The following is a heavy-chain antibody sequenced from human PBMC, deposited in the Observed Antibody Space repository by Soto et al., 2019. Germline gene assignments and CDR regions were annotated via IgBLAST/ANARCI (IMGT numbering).Heavy chain of an antibody. J-gene: IGHJ6*02. CDR2: ITDSGDNS. D-gene: IGHD3-3*01. CDR1: GFAFGNYA. CDR3: ARDLYYDFWSGRDPLHYGMDV. V-gene: IGHV3-23*01. Sequence: GGSLRLSCVGTGFAFGNYAVTWVRQAPGKGLECISAITDSGDNSIYAGSVRGRFTMSRDNSNNVVYLQMNSLRVEDSARYYCARDLYYDFWSGRDPLHYGMDVWGQGXTVTVYS.